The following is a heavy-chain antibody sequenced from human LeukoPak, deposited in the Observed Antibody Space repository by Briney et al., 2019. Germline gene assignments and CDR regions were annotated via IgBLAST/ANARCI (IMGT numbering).Heavy chain of an antibody. CDR1: GFPFSSYS. D-gene: IGHD3-3*01. J-gene: IGHJ4*02. V-gene: IGHV3-21*01. CDR2: ISSSSSYI. Sequence: PGGSLRLSCAASGFPFSSYSMNWVRQAPGKGLEWVSSISSSSSYIYYADSVKGRFTISRDNAKNSLYLQMNSLRAEDTAAYYCARAFNGKILEWSDYWGQGTLVTVSS. CDR3: ARAFNGKILEWSDY.